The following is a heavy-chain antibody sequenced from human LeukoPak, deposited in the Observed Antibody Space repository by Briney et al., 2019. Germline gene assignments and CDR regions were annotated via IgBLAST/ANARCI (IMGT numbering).Heavy chain of an antibody. V-gene: IGHV1-18*01. CDR3: ARDPSYYDFWSGYPDPYEYFDY. CDR1: GYTFTSYG. CDR2: ISAYNGNT. D-gene: IGHD3-3*01. J-gene: IGHJ4*02. Sequence: ASVKVSCKASGYTFTSYGISWVRQAPGQGLEWMGWISAYNGNTNYAQKLQGRVTMTTDTSTSTAYMELRSLRSDDTAVYYCARDPSYYDFWSGYPDPYEYFDYWGQGTLVTVSS.